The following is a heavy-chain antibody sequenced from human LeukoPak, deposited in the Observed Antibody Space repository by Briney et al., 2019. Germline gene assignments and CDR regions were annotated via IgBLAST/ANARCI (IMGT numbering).Heavy chain of an antibody. J-gene: IGHJ4*02. CDR1: GFTVSSNY. V-gene: IGHV3-53*05. D-gene: IGHD2-2*01. CDR3: ARDYLVVVPTATPGDY. Sequence: GGSLRLSCAASGFTVSSNYMSWVRQAPGKGLEWVSVIYSGGSTYYADSVKGRFIISRDNSKNTVFLQMNSLRPEDTAVYYCARDYLVVVPTATPGDYWGQGTLVTVSS. CDR2: IYSGGST.